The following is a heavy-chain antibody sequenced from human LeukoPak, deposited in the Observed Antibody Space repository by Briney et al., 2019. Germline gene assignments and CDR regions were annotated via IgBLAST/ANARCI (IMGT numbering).Heavy chain of an antibody. D-gene: IGHD3-22*01. Sequence: GGSLRLSCAASGFTFSSYAMSWVRQAPGKGLEWVSAISGSGGSTYYADSVKGRFTISRDNSKNTLYLQMNGLRAEDTAVYYCAKDRRVVVINTIDYWGQGTLVTVSS. V-gene: IGHV3-23*01. CDR3: AKDRRVVVINTIDY. CDR2: ISGSGGST. J-gene: IGHJ4*02. CDR1: GFTFSSYA.